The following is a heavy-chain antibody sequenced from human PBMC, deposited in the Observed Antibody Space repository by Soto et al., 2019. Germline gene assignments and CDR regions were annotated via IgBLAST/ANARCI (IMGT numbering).Heavy chain of an antibody. D-gene: IGHD3-10*01. V-gene: IGHV4-34*01. J-gene: IGHJ6*02. CDR3: ARGRSSRWGGYYYYYYGMDV. CDR2: INHSGST. Sequence: SETLSLTCAVYGGSFSGYDWSWIRQPPGKGLEWIGEINHSGSTNYNPSLKSRVTISIDMSKNQFSLKLSSVTAADTAVYYCARGRSSRWGGYYYYYYGMDVWGQGTTVTVSS. CDR1: GGSFSGYD.